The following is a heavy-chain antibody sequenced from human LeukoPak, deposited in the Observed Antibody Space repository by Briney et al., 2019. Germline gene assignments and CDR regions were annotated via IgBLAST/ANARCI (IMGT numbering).Heavy chain of an antibody. CDR1: GFTSNYYS. CDR2: ISHIGSYI. Sequence: SGGSLRLSCAASGFTSNYYSMNWVRQAPGKGLEWVSSISHIGSYIYYSDSVKGRFTISRDNAKNSLYLQMNSLRAEDTAVYYCAKSGGFFDTWGQGTLVTVSS. CDR3: AKSGGFFDT. D-gene: IGHD1-26*01. J-gene: IGHJ5*02. V-gene: IGHV3-21*01.